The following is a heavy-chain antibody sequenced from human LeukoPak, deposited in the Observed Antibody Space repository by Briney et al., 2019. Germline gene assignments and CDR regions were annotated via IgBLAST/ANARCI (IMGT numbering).Heavy chain of an antibody. CDR3: AREKVLGYYDSSGPLDY. J-gene: IGHJ4*02. CDR2: IKQDGSEK. CDR1: GFTVSSNY. V-gene: IGHV3-7*01. Sequence: GGSLRLSCAASGFTVSSNYMSWVRQAPGKGLEWVANIKQDGSEKYYVDSVKGRFTISRDNAKNSLYLQMNSLRAEDTAVYYCAREKVLGYYDSSGPLDYWGQGTLVTVSS. D-gene: IGHD3-22*01.